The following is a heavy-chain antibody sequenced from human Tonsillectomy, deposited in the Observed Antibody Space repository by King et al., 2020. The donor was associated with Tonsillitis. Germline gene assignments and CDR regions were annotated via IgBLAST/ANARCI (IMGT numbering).Heavy chain of an antibody. V-gene: IGHV4-39*01. Sequence: QLQESGPGLVKPSETLSLTCAVSGVSISTTPYYWGWIRQSPGKGLEWIGSIYYSGRTYDNPSLKSRVTISVDMSNNQFSLKLSSVTAADTAVYYCAGGPDFDFWSGYYKAYFDSWGQGTLVTVSS. CDR2: IYYSGRT. CDR3: AGGPDFDFWSGYYKAYFDS. J-gene: IGHJ4*02. CDR1: GVSISTTPYY. D-gene: IGHD3-3*01.